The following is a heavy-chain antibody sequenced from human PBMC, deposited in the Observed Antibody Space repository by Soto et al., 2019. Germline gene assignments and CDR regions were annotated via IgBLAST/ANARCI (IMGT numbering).Heavy chain of an antibody. J-gene: IGHJ4*02. CDR1: GGSISSGGYY. Sequence: QVQLQESGPGLVKPSQTLSLTCTVSGGSISSGGYYWSWIRQHPGKGLEWIGYIYYSGSTYYNPSLKSRVTISVDTSKNQFSLKLSSVTAADTAVYYCARAGGVIPVYYLPYYFDYWGQGTLVTVSS. CDR2: IYYSGST. V-gene: IGHV4-31*03. D-gene: IGHD1-20*01. CDR3: ARAGGVIPVYYLPYYFDY.